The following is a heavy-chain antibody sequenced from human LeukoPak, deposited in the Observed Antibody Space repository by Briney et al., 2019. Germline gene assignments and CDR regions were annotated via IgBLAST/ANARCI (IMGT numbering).Heavy chain of an antibody. D-gene: IGHD3-22*01. J-gene: IGHJ4*02. CDR3: ARVRLDNTMNFDY. Sequence: ASVKVSCKASGYTFTSYAITWVRRAPGQGLEWMGWISASKGNTNYAQKLQGRVTMTTDTSTTTAYMELRSLRSDDTAVYYCARVRLDNTMNFDYWGQGTLVTVSS. CDR2: ISASKGNT. V-gene: IGHV1-18*01. CDR1: GYTFTSYA.